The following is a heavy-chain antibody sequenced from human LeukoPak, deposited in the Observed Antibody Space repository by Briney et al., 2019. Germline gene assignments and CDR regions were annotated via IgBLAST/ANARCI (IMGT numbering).Heavy chain of an antibody. CDR3: ARDGGRFSFGFGY. D-gene: IGHD5-18*01. J-gene: IGHJ4*02. Sequence: SETLSLTCTVSGGSISSYYWSWIRQPPGKGLEWIGYVFYSGSTNYNPSLKSRVTISVDTSKNQFTLRLSSVTPADTAVYYCARDGGRFSFGFGYWGQGTLVTVSS. V-gene: IGHV4-59*01. CDR1: GGSISSYY. CDR2: VFYSGST.